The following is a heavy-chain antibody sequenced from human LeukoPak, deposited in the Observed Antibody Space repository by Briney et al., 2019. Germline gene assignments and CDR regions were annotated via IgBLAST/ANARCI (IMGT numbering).Heavy chain of an antibody. CDR2: IHYSGKA. Sequence: SETLSLTCTVSGGSISGHYWTWVRQPPGEGLEWIGQIHYSGKADYNPSRRGRITISVATYKNKMSLNVTSGTGADTAVYYCARFGVDYDMDVWGQGTTVTVS. V-gene: IGHV4-59*11. D-gene: IGHD3-16*01. CDR1: GGSISGHY. J-gene: IGHJ6*02. CDR3: ARFGVDYDMDV.